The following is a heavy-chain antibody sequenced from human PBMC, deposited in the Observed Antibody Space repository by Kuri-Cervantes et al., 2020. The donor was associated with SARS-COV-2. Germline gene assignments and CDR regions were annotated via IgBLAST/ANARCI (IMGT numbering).Heavy chain of an antibody. CDR1: RYIFTSYY. CDR3: ARGGYSYGRRKILRWFDP. Sequence: ASVKVSCKASRYIFTSYYMHWVRQAPGQGLEWMGIINPRGGITSYAQKFQGRVTITADESTSTAYMELSSLRSEDTAVYYCARGGYSYGRRKILRWFDPWGQGTLVTVSS. V-gene: IGHV1-46*01. J-gene: IGHJ5*02. D-gene: IGHD5-18*01. CDR2: INPRGGIT.